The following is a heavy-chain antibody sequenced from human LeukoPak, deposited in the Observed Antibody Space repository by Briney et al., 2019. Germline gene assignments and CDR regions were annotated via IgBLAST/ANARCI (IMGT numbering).Heavy chain of an antibody. Sequence: VASVKVSCKAPGGTFSSYAISWVRQAPGQGLEWMGGIIPIFGTANYAQKFQGRVTITADESTSTAYMELSSLRSEDTAVYYCAVIVVVPAATSTNWFDPWGQGTLVTVSS. V-gene: IGHV1-69*01. CDR3: AVIVVVPAATSTNWFDP. J-gene: IGHJ5*02. CDR2: IIPIFGTA. CDR1: GGTFSSYA. D-gene: IGHD2-2*01.